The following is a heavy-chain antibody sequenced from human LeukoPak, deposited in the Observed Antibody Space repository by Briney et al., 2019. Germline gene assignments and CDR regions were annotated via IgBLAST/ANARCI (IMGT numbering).Heavy chain of an antibody. CDR3: AQGHMITFGGVIAF. CDR2: INSDGSST. V-gene: IGHV3-74*01. CDR1: GFTFSSYW. J-gene: IGHJ4*02. D-gene: IGHD3-16*02. Sequence: LGGSLRLSCAASGFTFSSYWMHWVRQAPGKGLVWVSRINSDGSSTSYADSVKGRFTISRDNAKNTLYLQMNSLRAEDTAVYYCAQGHMITFGGVIAFWGQGTLVTVSS.